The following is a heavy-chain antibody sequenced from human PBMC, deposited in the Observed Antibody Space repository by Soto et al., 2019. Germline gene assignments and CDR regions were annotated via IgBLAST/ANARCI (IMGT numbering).Heavy chain of an antibody. CDR2: IYYSGST. CDR3: ARHRSWYVLDY. J-gene: IGHJ4*02. CDR1: GGSISSYY. V-gene: IGHV4-59*08. Sequence: QVQLQESGPGLVKPSETLSLTCTVSGGSISSYYWSWIRQPPGKGLEWIGYIYYSGSTNYNPSLKSRVTISVDTSKNQFSLKLSSVTAADTAVYYCARHRSWYVLDYWGQGTLVTVSS. D-gene: IGHD6-13*01.